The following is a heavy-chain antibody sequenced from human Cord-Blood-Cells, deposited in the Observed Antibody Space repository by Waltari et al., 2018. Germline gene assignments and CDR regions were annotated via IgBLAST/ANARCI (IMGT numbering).Heavy chain of an antibody. V-gene: IGHV1-18*04. CDR3: ARDRLPRGAHDY. D-gene: IGHD3-10*01. Sequence: HVQLVQSGAEVKKPGASGKVSCKAPGSTLPSNGITWVRQPPGHGLEWMGWISAYNGNKNYAQKLQGRVTMTTDTSTSTAYMELRSLRSDDTAVYYCARDRLPRGAHDYWGQGTLVTVSS. CDR2: ISAYNGNK. CDR1: GSTLPSNG. J-gene: IGHJ4*02.